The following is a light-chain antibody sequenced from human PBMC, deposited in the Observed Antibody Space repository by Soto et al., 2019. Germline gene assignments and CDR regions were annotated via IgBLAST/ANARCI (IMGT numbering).Light chain of an antibody. J-gene: IGKJ5*01. Sequence: DIQMTQSPSSVSASVGDTVTITCRASHYIDSWLAWYQQKPGKAPKLLIYDPSRVRTGFPSTFSGSRYGTDFTLTITDLRPEDVATYYCPQAYTFPITFGQGTRLDIK. CDR2: DPS. CDR3: PQAYTFPIT. CDR1: HYIDSW. V-gene: IGKV1-12*01.